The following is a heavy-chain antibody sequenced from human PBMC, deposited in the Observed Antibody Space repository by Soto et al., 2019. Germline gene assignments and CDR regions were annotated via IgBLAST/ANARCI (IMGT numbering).Heavy chain of an antibody. J-gene: IGHJ4*02. CDR2: IKSEIDGGTT. V-gene: IGHV3-15*07. CDR3: IGQVTISGVVSSY. CDR1: GFSFTSAW. Sequence: EVQLVEAGGGLVEPGGSLGLSCRASGFSFTSAWMNWVRQAPGNGLEWVGRIKSEIDGGTTAFTPPETDRFTISRDDAENTASLQMSSLVPEDTAKYYCIGQVTISGVVSSYWGQGTPVTLS. D-gene: IGHD3-3*01.